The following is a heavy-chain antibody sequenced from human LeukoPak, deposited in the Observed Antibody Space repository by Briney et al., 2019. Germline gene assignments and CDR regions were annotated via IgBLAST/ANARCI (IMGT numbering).Heavy chain of an antibody. V-gene: IGHV3-23*01. J-gene: IGHJ4*02. CDR3: AKGDDFGNHFDY. CDR2: ISGSSGGT. Sequence: PGGSLRLSCAASGFTFSSYAMTWVRQAREKGLEWVSVISGSSGGTYYADSVKGRFIISRDNFKNTVYLQMNSLRAEDTAVYYCAKGDDFGNHFDYWGQGTLVTVSS. D-gene: IGHD4-11*01. CDR1: GFTFSSYA.